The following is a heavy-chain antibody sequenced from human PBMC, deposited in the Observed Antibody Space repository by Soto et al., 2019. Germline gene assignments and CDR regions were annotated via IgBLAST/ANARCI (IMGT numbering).Heavy chain of an antibody. D-gene: IGHD2-15*01. CDR2: ISVRGDST. J-gene: IGHJ4*02. V-gene: IGHV3-23*01. Sequence: EVQLLESGGGLVQPGGSLRLSCAASGFTFTTYAMSWVRQAPGKGLEWVSTISVRGDSTYYADSVKGRFAVSRDNSKNTIYRQMNSLRAEDTAIYYCATRHLPYCSGGTCNPFDFWGQGTLVTVSS. CDR1: GFTFTTYA. CDR3: ATRHLPYCSGGTCNPFDF.